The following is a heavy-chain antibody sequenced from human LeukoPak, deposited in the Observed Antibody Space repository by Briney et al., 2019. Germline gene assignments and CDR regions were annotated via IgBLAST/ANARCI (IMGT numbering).Heavy chain of an antibody. CDR1: GFTFSTYC. D-gene: IGHD4-17*01. J-gene: IGHJ5*02. CDR3: ANAYGDYVNWFDP. Sequence: PGGSLRLSCAASGFTFSTYCMHWVRQAPGKGLEWVAVISYDGSNKYYADSVKGRFTISRDNSKNTLYLQMNSLRAEDTAVYSCANAYGDYVNWFDPWGQGTLVTVSS. CDR2: ISYDGSNK. V-gene: IGHV3-30*18.